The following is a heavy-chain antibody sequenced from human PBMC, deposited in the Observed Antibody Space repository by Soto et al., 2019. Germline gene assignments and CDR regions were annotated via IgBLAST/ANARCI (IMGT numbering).Heavy chain of an antibody. V-gene: IGHV4-30-2*06. Sequence: QTRSLTCLFSGLALTCGWFCSRWLRQSPEKGLDWLGYIGHLETTYYNPSFKSRLSLSIARTRNQFSMSLSSMTDAGKAVYYCPRGGGYDSFDFWGQGIQVTVSS. CDR2: IGHLETT. D-gene: IGHD5-12*01. CDR1: GLALTCGWFC. CDR3: PRGGGYDSFDF. J-gene: IGHJ4*01.